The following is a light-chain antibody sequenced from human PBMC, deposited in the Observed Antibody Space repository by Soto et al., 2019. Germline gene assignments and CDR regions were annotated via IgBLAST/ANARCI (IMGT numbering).Light chain of an antibody. V-gene: IGKV2-30*02. CDR1: QSLVHRDGNTY. Sequence: DVVVTQSPLSLPVTLGQAASISCRSSQSLVHRDGNTYLSWFRQRPGQAPRRLIYKVSNREAGGPDRFSGSGSGTDFKLKISRVEAEDVGLYYCMKGSHWPPITFGQGTRLEIK. CDR3: MKGSHWPPIT. CDR2: KVS. J-gene: IGKJ5*01.